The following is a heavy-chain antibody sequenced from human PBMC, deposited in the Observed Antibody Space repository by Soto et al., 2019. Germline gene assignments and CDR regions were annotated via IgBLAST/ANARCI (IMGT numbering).Heavy chain of an antibody. J-gene: IGHJ4*02. CDR2: ISGSGGTT. CDR3: AKVNSGDAYFDY. Sequence: EVQLLASGGGLVQPGGSLRLSCAASGFTFSSYAMSWVRQAPGKGLEWVSTISGSGGTTYYADSVRGRFTISRDNSKNTLYLQMNSLRAEDTAVYYCAKVNSGDAYFDYWGQGTLVTVSS. CDR1: GFTFSSYA. D-gene: IGHD5-12*01. V-gene: IGHV3-23*01.